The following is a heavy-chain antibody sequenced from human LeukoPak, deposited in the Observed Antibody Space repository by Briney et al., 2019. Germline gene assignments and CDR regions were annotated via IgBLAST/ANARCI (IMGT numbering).Heavy chain of an antibody. Sequence: GGSLRLSCAASGFTFTTSWMSWVRQAPGKGLEWVAFIRYDGSNKYYADSVKGRFTISRDNSKNTLYLQMNSLRAEDTAVYYCATLNYGDYVWAYYYMDVWGKGTTVTVSS. CDR1: GFTFTTSW. V-gene: IGHV3-30*02. CDR2: IRYDGSNK. D-gene: IGHD4-17*01. J-gene: IGHJ6*03. CDR3: ATLNYGDYVWAYYYMDV.